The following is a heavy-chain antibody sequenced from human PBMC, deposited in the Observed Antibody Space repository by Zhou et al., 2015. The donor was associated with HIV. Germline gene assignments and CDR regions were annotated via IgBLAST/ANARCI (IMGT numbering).Heavy chain of an antibody. CDR1: GGTFSSYA. V-gene: IGHV1-69*12. J-gene: IGHJ6*02. D-gene: IGHD3-16*02. CDR2: IIPIFGTA. Sequence: QVHLVQSGVKVTKPGSSVNVSCKASGGTFSSYAISWVRQAPGQGLEWMGGIIPIFGTANYAQKFQGRVTITADESTSTAYMELSSLRSEDTAVYYCARQGEAPYRSTRGRYYYYGMDVWGQGTTVTVSS. CDR3: ARQGEAPYRSTRGRYYYYGMDV.